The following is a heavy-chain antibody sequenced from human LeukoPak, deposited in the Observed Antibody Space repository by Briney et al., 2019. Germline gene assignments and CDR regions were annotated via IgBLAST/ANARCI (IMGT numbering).Heavy chain of an antibody. Sequence: ASVKVSCKASGGTFSSYAISWVRQAPGQGLEWMGWISAYNGNTNYAQKLQGRVTMTTDTSTSTAYMELRSLRSDDTAVYYCARDITPYYYDSSGYSHFDYWGQGTLVTVSS. CDR2: ISAYNGNT. J-gene: IGHJ4*02. V-gene: IGHV1-18*01. CDR3: ARDITPYYYDSSGYSHFDY. D-gene: IGHD3-22*01. CDR1: GGTFSSYA.